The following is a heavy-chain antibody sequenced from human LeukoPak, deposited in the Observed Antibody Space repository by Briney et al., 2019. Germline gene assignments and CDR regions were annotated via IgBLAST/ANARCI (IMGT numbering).Heavy chain of an antibody. V-gene: IGHV3-30*03. CDR3: ARDPPGYYGSGSLLLDY. CDR2: ISYDGSNK. CDR1: GFTFSSYG. D-gene: IGHD3-10*01. J-gene: IGHJ4*02. Sequence: GGSLRLSCAASGFTFSSYGMHWVRQAPGKGLEWVAVISYDGSNKYYADSVKGRFTISRDNAKNSLYLQMNSLRAEDTAVYYCARDPPGYYGSGSLLLDYWGQGTLVTVSS.